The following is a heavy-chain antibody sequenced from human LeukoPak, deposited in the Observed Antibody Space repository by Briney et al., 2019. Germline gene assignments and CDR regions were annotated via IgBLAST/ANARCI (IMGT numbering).Heavy chain of an antibody. Sequence: SETLSLTSSVSFDSISDYYWNWLRQPAGKGLEWIGRIYASGSTNYNSSLKSRVTISMDESKNHFSLNLKSVTAADTAFYYCSRKFSGDHGHHPLDYWGQGIQVTVSS. CDR2: IYASGST. V-gene: IGHV4-4*07. CDR1: FDSISDYY. D-gene: IGHD7-27*01. J-gene: IGHJ4*02. CDR3: SRKFSGDHGHHPLDY.